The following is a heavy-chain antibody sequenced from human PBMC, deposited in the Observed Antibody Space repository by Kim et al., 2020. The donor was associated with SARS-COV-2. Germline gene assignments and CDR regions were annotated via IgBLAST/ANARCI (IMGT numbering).Heavy chain of an antibody. J-gene: IGHJ5*01. Sequence: ASVKVSCKAAGYTFTRYDINWVRQAPGQGFEWMGWMYPNCGNTCYAQKFQGGVTMTSDTSISTAYMELSGLRFEDRAFYYCSRGRSTSFFGVHIRSHW. V-gene: IGHV1-8*01. CDR3: SRGRSTSFFGVHIRSHW. CDR2: MYPNCGNT. CDR1: GYTFTRYD. D-gene: IGHD3-3*01.